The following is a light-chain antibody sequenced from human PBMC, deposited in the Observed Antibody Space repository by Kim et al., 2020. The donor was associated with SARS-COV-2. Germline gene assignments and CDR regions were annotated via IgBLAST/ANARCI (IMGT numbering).Light chain of an antibody. V-gene: IGKV3-20*01. J-gene: IGKJ4*01. CDR3: QQYGTSPLT. Sequence: SPGESATLSCRARQSLSSSHLAWYQQKPGQAPRLLIYGASSRAAGIPDRFSGSGSGTGFTLTISRLEPEDFAVYYCQQYGTSPLTFGGGTKVDIK. CDR2: GAS. CDR1: QSLSSSH.